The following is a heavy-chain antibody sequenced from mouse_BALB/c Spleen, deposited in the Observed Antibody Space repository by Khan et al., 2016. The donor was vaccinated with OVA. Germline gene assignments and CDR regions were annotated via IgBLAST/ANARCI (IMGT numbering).Heavy chain of an antibody. D-gene: IGHD2-14*01. CDR3: ARGYDFLAY. Sequence: VRLQQSGPDLVKPGASVKISCKASGYSFTLYYMTWVKQSHGKSLEWIGRVNPNTGGSDYNQEFKGKAILTVDKSSNTAYMELHSLTSEDSAVYYCARGYDFLAYWGQGTLVTVSA. CDR1: GYSFTLYY. J-gene: IGHJ3*01. V-gene: IGHV1-26*01. CDR2: VNPNTGGS.